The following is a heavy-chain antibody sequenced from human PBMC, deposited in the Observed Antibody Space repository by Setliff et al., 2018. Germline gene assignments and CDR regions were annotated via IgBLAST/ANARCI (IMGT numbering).Heavy chain of an antibody. CDR3: ARVPRLEWLLPTFDS. Sequence: GASVKVSCKTSGYTFISYGISWVRQAPGQGLEWMGRINNYNGNTDYAQNTQGRVTMTIDTSTSTAYMELRSLRSDDTAVYYCARVPRLEWLLPTFDSWGQGTLVTVSS. D-gene: IGHD3-3*01. J-gene: IGHJ4*02. CDR1: GYTFISYG. V-gene: IGHV1-18*01. CDR2: INNYNGNT.